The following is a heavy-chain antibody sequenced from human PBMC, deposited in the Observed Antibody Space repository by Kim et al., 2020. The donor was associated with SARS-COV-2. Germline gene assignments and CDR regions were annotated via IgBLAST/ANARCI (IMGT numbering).Heavy chain of an antibody. CDR3: ARGDYGDYGRYFDY. J-gene: IGHJ4*02. D-gene: IGHD4-17*01. V-gene: IGHV1-69*01. Sequence: AQKFQDSVTTTADESTSTAYMELSSLRSEDTAVYYCARGDYGDYGRYFDYWGQGTLVTVSS.